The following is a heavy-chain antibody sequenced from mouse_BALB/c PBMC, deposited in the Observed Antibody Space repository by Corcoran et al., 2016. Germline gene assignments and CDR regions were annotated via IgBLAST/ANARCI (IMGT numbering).Heavy chain of an antibody. CDR3: GREGRRGYFDV. Sequence: EVQLQQSGPELVKPGASVKMSCKASGYTFTSYVMHWVKQKPGQGLEWIGYINPYNDGTKYNEKFKGKATLTSDKSSSTAYMELSSLTSEDSAVYYCGREGRRGYFDVWGAGTTVTVSS. CDR2: INPYNDGT. CDR1: GYTFTSYV. V-gene: IGHV1S136*01. J-gene: IGHJ1*01.